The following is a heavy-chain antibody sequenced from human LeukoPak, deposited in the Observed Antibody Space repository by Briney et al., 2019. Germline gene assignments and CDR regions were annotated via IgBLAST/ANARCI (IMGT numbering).Heavy chain of an antibody. CDR1: SYTFYY. CDR3: ARVFYLVLGY. CDR2: ISAYNGNT. D-gene: IGHD2/OR15-2a*01. V-gene: IGHV1-18*04. J-gene: IGHJ4*02. Sequence: ASVKVSCKASSYTFYYMHWVRQAPGQGLEWMGWISAYNGNTNYAQKLQGRVTMTTDTSTSTAYMELRSLRSDDTAVYYCARVFYLVLGYWGQGTLVTVSS.